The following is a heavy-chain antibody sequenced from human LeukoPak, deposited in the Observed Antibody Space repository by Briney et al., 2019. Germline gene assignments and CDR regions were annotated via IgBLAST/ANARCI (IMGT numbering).Heavy chain of an antibody. CDR2: INDSGST. CDR1: GGSFSGYY. V-gene: IGHV4-34*01. Sequence: SETLSLTCAVYGGSFSGYYWRWIRQSPGKGLEWIGEINDSGSTNYDPSPKSRVTISVDTSKNQFSLKLSSVTAADTAVYYCARDHYDILTGFLRFDPWGQGTLVTVSS. J-gene: IGHJ5*02. CDR3: ARDHYDILTGFLRFDP. D-gene: IGHD3-9*01.